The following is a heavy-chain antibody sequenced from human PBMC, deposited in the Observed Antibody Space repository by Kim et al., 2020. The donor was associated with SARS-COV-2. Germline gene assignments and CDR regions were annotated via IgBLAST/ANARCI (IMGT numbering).Heavy chain of an antibody. CDR2: IYYSGST. D-gene: IGHD1-26*01. V-gene: IGHV4-39*01. Sequence: SETLSLTCTVSGGSISSSSYYWGWIRQPPGKGLEWIGSIYYSGSTYYNPSLKSRVTISVDTSKNQFSLKLSSVTAADTAVYYCARQGRRYSGSVPSYYYYGMDVWGQGTTVTVSS. J-gene: IGHJ6*02. CDR3: ARQGRRYSGSVPSYYYYGMDV. CDR1: GGSISSSSYY.